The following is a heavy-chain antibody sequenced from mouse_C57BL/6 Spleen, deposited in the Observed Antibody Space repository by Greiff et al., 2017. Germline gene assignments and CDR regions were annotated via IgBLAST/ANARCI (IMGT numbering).Heavy chain of an antibody. Sequence: VQLQQSGAELVKPGASVKLSCKASGYTFTSSWMHWVKQRPGQGLEWIGMIHPNSGSTNYNEKFKSKATLTVDKSSSTAYLQLSSLTSEDSAVYYCARNYDCDGDWGQGNSVTVSS. CDR3: ARNYDCDGD. D-gene: IGHD2-4*01. V-gene: IGHV1-64*01. J-gene: IGHJ4*01. CDR1: GYTFTSSW. CDR2: IHPNSGST.